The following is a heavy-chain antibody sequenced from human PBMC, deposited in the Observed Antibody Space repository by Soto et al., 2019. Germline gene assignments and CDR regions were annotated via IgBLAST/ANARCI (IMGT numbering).Heavy chain of an antibody. V-gene: IGHV4-31*02. CDR1: GGSIRSVGYN. D-gene: IGHD7-27*01. CDR2: IFHTGNT. CDR3: ARDLGKLITPPX. Sequence: SETLSLTCTVSGGSIRSVGYNWSWIRQLPGKGLEWIGYIFHTGNTYYNPSLKSRVTISVDTSQNQFSLRLSSVAAADTALYYCARDLGKLITPPXWGQVVLFTVSX. J-gene: IGHJ1*01.